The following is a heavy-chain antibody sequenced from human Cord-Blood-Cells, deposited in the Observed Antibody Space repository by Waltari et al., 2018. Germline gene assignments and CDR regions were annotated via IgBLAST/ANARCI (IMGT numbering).Heavy chain of an antibody. CDR3: ARDLGIVVVPAANPNWYFDL. CDR1: GGSISSYY. Sequence: QVQLQESGPGLVKPSETLSLTCTVSGGSISSYYWRWIRTPAGQGLEWIGRICTSGSTNYNPSLKSRVTMSVDTSKNQFSLKLSSVTAADTAVYYCARDLGIVVVPAANPNWYFDLWGRGTLVTVSS. J-gene: IGHJ2*01. CDR2: ICTSGST. D-gene: IGHD2-2*01. V-gene: IGHV4-4*07.